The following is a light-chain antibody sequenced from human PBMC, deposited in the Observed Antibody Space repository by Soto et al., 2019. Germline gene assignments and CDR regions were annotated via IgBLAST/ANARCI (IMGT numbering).Light chain of an antibody. J-gene: IGLJ1*01. Sequence: ALTQPPSVSGSPGQSVAISCIGASSDIGSYDRVSWYQQPPGTSPKLIIYDVINRPSGVPDRFSGAKSGNTASLTISGLQTEDEADYYCSSFTSSSTNDSGTGTK. V-gene: IGLV2-18*02. CDR2: DVI. CDR1: SSDIGSYDR. CDR3: SSFTSSSTND.